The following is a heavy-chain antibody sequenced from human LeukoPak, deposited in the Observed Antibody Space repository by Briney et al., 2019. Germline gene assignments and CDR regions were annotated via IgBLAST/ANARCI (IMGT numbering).Heavy chain of an antibody. CDR3: AGDGYNHHGFDY. CDR1: GYTFTSYY. Sequence: ASVKVSCKASGYTFTSYYMHWVRQAPGQGLEWMGIINPSGGSTSYAQKFQGRVTMTRDTSTSTVYMELSSLRSEDTAVYYCAGDGYNHHGFDYWGKGTLVTVSS. D-gene: IGHD5-24*01. V-gene: IGHV1-46*01. J-gene: IGHJ4*02. CDR2: INPSGGST.